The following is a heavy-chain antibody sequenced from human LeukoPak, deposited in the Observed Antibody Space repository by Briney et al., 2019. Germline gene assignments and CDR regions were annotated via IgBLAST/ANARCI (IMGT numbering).Heavy chain of an antibody. CDR2: INSNSGDT. CDR1: GYTFTGYY. J-gene: IGHJ2*01. D-gene: IGHD3-9*01. V-gene: IGHV1-2*02. CDR3: AREPHYDLLTGYALGYLDL. Sequence: ASVKVSCKASGYTFTGYYMHWVRQAPGQGLEWMGWINSNSGDTNYAQKFQGRVTMTRDTSISTAYMELSRLRSDDTAVYYCAREPHYDLLTGYALGYLDLWGRGTLLTVSS.